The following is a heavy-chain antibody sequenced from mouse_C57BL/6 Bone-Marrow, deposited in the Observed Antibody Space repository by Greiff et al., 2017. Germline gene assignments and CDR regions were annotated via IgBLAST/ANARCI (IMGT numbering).Heavy chain of an antibody. Sequence: QVQLKESGPGLVQPSQSLSITCTVSGFSLTSYGVHWVRQSPGKGLEWLGVIWSGGSTDYNAAFISRLGISKDNSKSQVFFKMNSLQADDTAIYYCARNWSTVVATRYAMDYWGQGTSVTVSS. D-gene: IGHD1-1*01. V-gene: IGHV2-2*01. J-gene: IGHJ4*01. CDR3: ARNWSTVVATRYAMDY. CDR1: GFSLTSYG. CDR2: IWSGGST.